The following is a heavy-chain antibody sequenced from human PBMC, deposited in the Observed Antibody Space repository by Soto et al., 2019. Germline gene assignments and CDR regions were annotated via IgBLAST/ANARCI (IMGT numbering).Heavy chain of an antibody. CDR3: ARVPAARLRYYFDY. CDR1: GGSFSGYY. V-gene: IGHV4-34*01. CDR2: INHSGST. D-gene: IGHD6-6*01. J-gene: IGHJ4*02. Sequence: SETLSLTCAVYGGSFSGYYWSWIRQPPGKGLEWIGEINHSGSTNYNPSLKSRVTISVDTSKNQFSLKLSSVTAADTAVYYCARVPAARLRYYFDYWGQGTLVTVSS.